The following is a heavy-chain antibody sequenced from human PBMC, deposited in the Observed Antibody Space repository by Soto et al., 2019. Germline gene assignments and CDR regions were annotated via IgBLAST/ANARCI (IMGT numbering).Heavy chain of an antibody. Sequence: PSETLSLTCTVSGGSISSGGYYWSWIRQHPGKGLEWIGYIYYSGSTYYNPSLKSRVTISADTSKNQFSLKLSSVTAADTAVYYCASLYCSSTSCYRGAGSWFDPWGQGTLVTVS. CDR1: GGSISSGGYY. D-gene: IGHD2-2*02. J-gene: IGHJ5*02. CDR3: ASLYCSSTSCYRGAGSWFDP. V-gene: IGHV4-31*03. CDR2: IYYSGST.